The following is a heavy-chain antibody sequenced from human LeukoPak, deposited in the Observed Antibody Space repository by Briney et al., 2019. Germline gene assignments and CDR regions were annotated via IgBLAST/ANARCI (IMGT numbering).Heavy chain of an antibody. V-gene: IGHV4-59*01. D-gene: IGHD4-23*01. Sequence: SETLSLTCTVSGGSIINNYWSWIRQPPGKGLEWIGYIYHSGTTNYNPSLKSRVTISIDTSKNQFSLKLSSATAADTAVYYCARDPGGNTLDYWGQGTLATVSS. CDR2: IYHSGTT. J-gene: IGHJ4*02. CDR1: GGSIINNY. CDR3: ARDPGGNTLDY.